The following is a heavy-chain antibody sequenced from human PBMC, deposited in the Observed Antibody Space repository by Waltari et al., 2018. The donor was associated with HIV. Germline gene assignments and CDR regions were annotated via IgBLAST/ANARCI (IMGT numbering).Heavy chain of an antibody. V-gene: IGHV1-69*01. J-gene: IGHJ4*02. CDR3: AGYDSSGYYLDY. CDR2: IIPIFGTA. D-gene: IGHD3-22*01. Sequence: QVQLVQSGAEVKKPGSSVKVSCKASGGTFSRYDISWVRQAPGQGLEWMGGIIPIFGTANYAQKFQGRVTITADESTSTAYMELSSLRSEDTVVYYCAGYDSSGYYLDYWGQGTLVTVSS. CDR1: GGTFSRYD.